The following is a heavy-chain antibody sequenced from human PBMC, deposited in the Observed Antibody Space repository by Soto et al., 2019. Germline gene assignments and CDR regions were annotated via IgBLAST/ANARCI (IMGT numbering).Heavy chain of an antibody. Sequence: ASVKVSCKASGYTFTSYGISWVRQAPGQGLEWMGWISAYNGNTNYAQKLQGRVTMTTDTSTSTAYMELRSLRSDDTAVYYCARVWGYDFWSGPAPYYMDVWGKGTTVTVSS. CDR3: ARVWGYDFWSGPAPYYMDV. D-gene: IGHD3-3*01. V-gene: IGHV1-18*01. CDR2: ISAYNGNT. CDR1: GYTFTSYG. J-gene: IGHJ6*03.